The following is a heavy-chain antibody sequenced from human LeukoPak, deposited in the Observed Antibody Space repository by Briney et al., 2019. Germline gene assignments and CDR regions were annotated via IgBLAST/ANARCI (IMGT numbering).Heavy chain of an antibody. Sequence: GGSLRLSCAASGFTFSSYSITWVRQAPGKGLEWVSPISSSSSSIYYADSVKGRFTISRDDAKNSLYLQMNSLRAEDTAVYYCAREHGVITMMNGGDYWGQGTLVTVSS. D-gene: IGHD3-22*01. V-gene: IGHV3-21*01. CDR1: GFTFSSYS. CDR2: ISSSSSSI. CDR3: AREHGVITMMNGGDY. J-gene: IGHJ4*02.